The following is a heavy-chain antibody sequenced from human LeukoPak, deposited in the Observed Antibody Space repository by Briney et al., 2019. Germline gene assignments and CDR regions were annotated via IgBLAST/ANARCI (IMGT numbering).Heavy chain of an antibody. V-gene: IGHV3-30*02. D-gene: IGHD4-11*01. CDR2: IRFDGRNK. CDR1: GFTFNNYG. Sequence: PGGSLRLSCAASGFTFNNYGMHWVRQAPGKGLEWVTFIRFDGRNKYYADSVKGRFTISRDNAKNSLYLQMNSLRAEDTAVYYCARDLFPSTTAYFDYWGQGTLVTVSS. J-gene: IGHJ4*02. CDR3: ARDLFPSTTAYFDY.